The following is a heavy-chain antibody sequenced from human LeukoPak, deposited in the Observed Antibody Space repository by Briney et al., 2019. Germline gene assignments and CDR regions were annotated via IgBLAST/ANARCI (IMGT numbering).Heavy chain of an antibody. CDR2: IYYSGST. V-gene: IGHV4-59*01. Sequence: KPSETLSLTCTVSGGSISSYYWSWIRQPPGKGLEWIGYIYYSGSTNYNPSLKSRVTISVDTSKNQFSLKLSSVTAADTAVYYCARDQSRSGWYVGFDYWGQGTLVTVSS. D-gene: IGHD6-19*01. CDR3: ARDQSRSGWYVGFDY. J-gene: IGHJ4*02. CDR1: GGSISSYY.